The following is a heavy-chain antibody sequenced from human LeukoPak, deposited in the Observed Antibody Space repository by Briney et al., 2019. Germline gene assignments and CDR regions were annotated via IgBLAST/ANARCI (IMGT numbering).Heavy chain of an antibody. J-gene: IGHJ5*02. D-gene: IGHD3-10*01. CDR3: TTVGVYYYDH. CDR2: IRSKAYGGTT. Sequence: PGGSLRLSCAASGLTFSSAWMTWVRLAPGRGLEWVGRIRSKAYGGTTDCAEPVKGRFIISRDDSENTVYLQMNSLKTEDTGDYYCTTVGVYYYDHWGQGTRVTVSS. V-gene: IGHV3-15*01. CDR1: GLTFSSAW.